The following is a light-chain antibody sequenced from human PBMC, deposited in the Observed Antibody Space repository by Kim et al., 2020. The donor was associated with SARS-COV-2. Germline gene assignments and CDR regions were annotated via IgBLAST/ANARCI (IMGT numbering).Light chain of an antibody. V-gene: IGKV4-1*01. Sequence: ATINCKSSQNVLYTSNNKNQLAWYQQKPGQAPKLLIYWASTRKPGVPDRFSGSGSGTDFTLTISSLQAEDVAVYYCHQHYTAPFTFGQGTKLEI. CDR1: QNVLYTSNNKNQ. CDR3: HQHYTAPFT. J-gene: IGKJ2*01. CDR2: WAS.